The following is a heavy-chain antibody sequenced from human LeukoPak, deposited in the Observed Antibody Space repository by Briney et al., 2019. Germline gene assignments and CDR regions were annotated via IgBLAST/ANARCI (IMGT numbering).Heavy chain of an antibody. CDR2: INPSGGST. Sequence: ASVKVSCKASGYTFTSYYMHWVRQAPGQGLEWMGIINPSGGSTSYAQKFQGRVTMTRDTSTSTVYMELSSLRSEDTAVYYCARAATVVTLTGVYYYYYGMDAWGQGTTVTVSS. V-gene: IGHV1-46*01. J-gene: IGHJ6*02. CDR1: GYTFTSYY. D-gene: IGHD4-23*01. CDR3: ARAATVVTLTGVYYYYYGMDA.